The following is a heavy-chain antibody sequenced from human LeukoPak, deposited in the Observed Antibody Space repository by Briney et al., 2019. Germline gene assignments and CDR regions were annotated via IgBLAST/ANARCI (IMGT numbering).Heavy chain of an antibody. Sequence: ASVKVSCKASGYTFTGYYMRWVRQAPGQGLEWMGWINPNSGGTNYAQKFQGRVTMTRDTSISTAYMELSRLRSDDTAVYYCARVYNWNYHYMDVWGKGTTVTVSS. CDR2: INPNSGGT. D-gene: IGHD1-20*01. CDR3: ARVYNWNYHYMDV. J-gene: IGHJ6*03. V-gene: IGHV1-2*02. CDR1: GYTFTGYY.